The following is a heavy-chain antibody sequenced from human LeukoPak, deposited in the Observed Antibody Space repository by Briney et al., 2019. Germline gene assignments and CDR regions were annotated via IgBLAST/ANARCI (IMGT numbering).Heavy chain of an antibody. J-gene: IGHJ4*02. V-gene: IGHV3-30*18. CDR2: ISYDGSNK. D-gene: IGHD3-10*01. CDR3: AKEDPPFYGSGSPGGY. CDR1: GFTFSSYG. Sequence: GGSLRPSCAASGFTFSSYGMHWVRQAPGKGLEWVAVISYDGSNKYYADSVKGRFTISRDNSKNTLYLQMNSLRAEDTAVYYCAKEDPPFYGSGSPGGYWGQGTLVTVSS.